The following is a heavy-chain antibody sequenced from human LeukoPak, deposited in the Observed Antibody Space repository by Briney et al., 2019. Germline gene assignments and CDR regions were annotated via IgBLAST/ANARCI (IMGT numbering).Heavy chain of an antibody. CDR1: GGSITTNINY. D-gene: IGHD3-10*01. CDR3: ARQGGDTMVRGVIKDWFDL. Sequence: SETLSLTSTVSGGSITTNINYWVWIRQPPGKGLEWIGSIYFSGTTYDNPSLKSRVTISVDTSKNQFSLKLNSVTAADTAVYYCARQGGDTMVRGVIKDWFDLWGQGTLVTVSS. CDR2: IYFSGTT. V-gene: IGHV4-39*01. J-gene: IGHJ5*02.